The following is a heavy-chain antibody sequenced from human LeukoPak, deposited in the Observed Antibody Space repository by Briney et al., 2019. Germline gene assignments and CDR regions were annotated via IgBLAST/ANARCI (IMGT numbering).Heavy chain of an antibody. Sequence: PSQTLSLTCTVSGGSISSGGYYWSWIRQHPGKGLEWIGYIYYSGSTYYNPSLKSRVTISVDTSKNQFSLKLRSVTAADTAVYYCARVYSSSWYPLNFDYWGQGTLVTVSS. J-gene: IGHJ4*02. D-gene: IGHD6-13*01. V-gene: IGHV4-31*03. CDR1: GGSISSGGYY. CDR2: IYYSGST. CDR3: ARVYSSSWYPLNFDY.